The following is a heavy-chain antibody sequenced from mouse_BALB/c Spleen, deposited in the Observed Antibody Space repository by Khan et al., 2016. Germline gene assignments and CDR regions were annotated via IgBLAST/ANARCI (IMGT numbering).Heavy chain of an antibody. CDR1: GYSITSGYF. Sequence: EVQLQESGRGLVKPSQSLSLTCSVTGYSITSGYFWNWLRQFPGNKLEWMGYISYDGSNNYNPSLKNRISITRDTSQNKLFLTLNAVTTEDTATYYCVRYGNYEGFAYWGQGTLVTVSA. D-gene: IGHD2-10*02. CDR3: VRYGNYEGFAY. J-gene: IGHJ3*01. CDR2: ISYDGSN. V-gene: IGHV3-6*02.